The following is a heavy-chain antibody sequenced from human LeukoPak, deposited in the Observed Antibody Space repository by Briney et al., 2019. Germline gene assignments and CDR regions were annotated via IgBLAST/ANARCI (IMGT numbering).Heavy chain of an antibody. V-gene: IGHV3-21*01. CDR1: GFTFSSYS. Sequence: GGSLRLSCAASGFTFSSYSMNWVRQAPGKGLEWVSSISSSSSYIYYADSVKGRFTISRDNAKNSLYLQMNSLRAEDTAVYYCARDRPYYDFWSGYLGDYYYYYYMDVWGKGTTVTVSS. CDR3: ARDRPYYDFWSGYLGDYYYYYYMDV. D-gene: IGHD3-3*01. J-gene: IGHJ6*03. CDR2: ISSSSSYI.